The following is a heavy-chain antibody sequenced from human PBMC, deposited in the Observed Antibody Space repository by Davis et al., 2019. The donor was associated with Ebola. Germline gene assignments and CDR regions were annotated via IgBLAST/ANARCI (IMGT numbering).Heavy chain of an antibody. CDR1: GFTFSSYA. CDR2: ISYDGSNK. J-gene: IGHJ4*02. V-gene: IGHV3-30-3*01. Sequence: GGSLRLSCAASGFTFSSYAMHWVRQAPGKGLEWVAVISYDGSNKYYADSVKGRFTISRDNSKNTLYLQMNSLRAEDTAVYYCATRYSYAVVWGFDYWGQGTLVTVSS. D-gene: IGHD5-18*01. CDR3: ATRYSYAVVWGFDY.